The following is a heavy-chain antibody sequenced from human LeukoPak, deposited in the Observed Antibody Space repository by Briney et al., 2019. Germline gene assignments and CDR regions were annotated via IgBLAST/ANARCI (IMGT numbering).Heavy chain of an antibody. CDR2: IIPIFGKT. CDR1: GDTFSSYA. Sequence: SVKVSCKASGDTFSSYAISWVRQAPGQGLEWMGGIIPIFGKTNYAQKFQGRVTITTDESTSTAYMELSSLRSEDTAVYYCARDSSSSHYYYYMDVWGKGTTVTVSS. J-gene: IGHJ6*03. V-gene: IGHV1-69*05. CDR3: ARDSSSSHYYYYMDV. D-gene: IGHD6-6*01.